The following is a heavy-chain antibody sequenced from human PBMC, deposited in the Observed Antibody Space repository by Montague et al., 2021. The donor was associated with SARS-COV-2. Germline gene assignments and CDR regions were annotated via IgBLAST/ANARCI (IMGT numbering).Heavy chain of an antibody. CDR2: IYYSGST. J-gene: IGHJ2*01. Sequence: SETLSLTCTVSGGSISSSSYYWGWIRQPPGKGLEWIGSIYYSGSTYYNPSLKSRVTMSVDTSKNQFSLKLSSVTAADTAVYYCARQSRTTMILVVITPPPRYFDLWGQGTLVTVSS. D-gene: IGHD3-22*01. CDR3: ARQSRTTMILVVITPPPRYFDL. CDR1: GGSISSSSYY. V-gene: IGHV4-39*01.